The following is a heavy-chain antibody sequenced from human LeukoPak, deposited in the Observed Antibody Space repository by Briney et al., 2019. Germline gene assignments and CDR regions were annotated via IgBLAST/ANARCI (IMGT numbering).Heavy chain of an antibody. V-gene: IGHV3-30*02. Sequence: PGGSLRLSCAASGFTFSSYGMHWVRQAPGKGLEWVAFIRYDGSNKYYADSVKGRFTISRDNSKNTLYLQMNSLRAEDTAVYYCAEVDGFGRSADYWGQGTLVTVSS. D-gene: IGHD3-10*01. CDR2: IRYDGSNK. CDR1: GFTFSSYG. CDR3: AEVDGFGRSADY. J-gene: IGHJ4*02.